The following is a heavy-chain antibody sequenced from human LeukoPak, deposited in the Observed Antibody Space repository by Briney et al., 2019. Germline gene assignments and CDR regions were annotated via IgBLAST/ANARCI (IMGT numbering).Heavy chain of an antibody. D-gene: IGHD6-19*01. Sequence: SETLSLTCTVSGGSISSSSYYWGWIRQPPGKGLEWIGSIYYSGSTYYNPSLKSRVTISVDTSKNQFSLKLSSVTAADTAVYYCARLYSSGENYFDYWGQGTLVTVSS. CDR3: ARLYSSGENYFDY. J-gene: IGHJ4*02. V-gene: IGHV4-39*07. CDR1: GGSISSSSYY. CDR2: IYYSGST.